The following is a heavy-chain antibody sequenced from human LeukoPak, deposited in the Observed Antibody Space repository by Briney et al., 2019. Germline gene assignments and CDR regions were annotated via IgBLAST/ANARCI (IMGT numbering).Heavy chain of an antibody. Sequence: ASVKDSCKASRYTFTSYDIKGVRQATGQGLEWMGWMNPNSGNTDYAQKFQGRVTITRNTSISTAYMELSSLRSEDTAVYYCARGLRIVLGYCSGGSCYRPGWFDPWGQGTLVTVSS. J-gene: IGHJ5*02. D-gene: IGHD2-15*01. V-gene: IGHV1-8*02. CDR3: ARGLRIVLGYCSGGSCYRPGWFDP. CDR2: MNPNSGNT. CDR1: RYTFTSYD.